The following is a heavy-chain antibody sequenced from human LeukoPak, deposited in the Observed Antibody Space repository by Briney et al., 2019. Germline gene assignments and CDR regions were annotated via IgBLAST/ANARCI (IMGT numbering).Heavy chain of an antibody. V-gene: IGHV5-51*03. Sequence: GEPLNISGKGSGYSFITFSIAWVRQMHGRGLRWMRIFYPGDAETTYSPCCPDPATTSAIQTISTAYLQWSSLKATDIAMYYCARGVEGGDDAFDICGQGTMVTVSS. CDR1: GYSFITFS. CDR2: FYPGDAET. D-gene: IGHD3-10*01. J-gene: IGHJ3*02. CDR3: ARGVEGGDDAFDI.